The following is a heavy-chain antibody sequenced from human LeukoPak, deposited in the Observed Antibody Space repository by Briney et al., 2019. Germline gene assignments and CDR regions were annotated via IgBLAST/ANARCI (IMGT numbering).Heavy chain of an antibody. CDR3: ARDITIVGATPGDY. CDR2: IYHSGST. Sequence: SETLSLTCTVSGYSISSGYYWGWIRQPPGKGLEWIGSIYHSGSTYYNPSLKSRVTISVDTSKNQFSLKLSSVTAADTAVYYCARDITIVGATPGDYWGQGTLVTVSS. V-gene: IGHV4-38-2*02. CDR1: GYSISSGYY. D-gene: IGHD1-26*01. J-gene: IGHJ4*02.